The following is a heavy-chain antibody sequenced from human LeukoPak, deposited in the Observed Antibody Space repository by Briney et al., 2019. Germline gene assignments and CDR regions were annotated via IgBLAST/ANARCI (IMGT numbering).Heavy chain of an antibody. CDR1: GGTFSSYA. D-gene: IGHD3-3*01. CDR3: ARVHDFWSGPPHNRFDP. V-gene: IGHV1-69*13. Sequence: ASVKVSCKASGGTFSSYAISWVRQAPGQGLEWMGGIIPIFGTANYAQKFQGRVTITADETASTAYMELSSLRSEDTAVYSCARVHDFWSGPPHNRFDPWGQGTLVTVSS. J-gene: IGHJ5*02. CDR2: IIPIFGTA.